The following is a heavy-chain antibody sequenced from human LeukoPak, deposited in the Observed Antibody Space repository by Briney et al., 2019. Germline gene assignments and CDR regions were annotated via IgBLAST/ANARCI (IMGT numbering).Heavy chain of an antibody. CDR3: ARPGRQLVADAFDI. CDR2: IYYSGST. Sequence: PSETLSLTCTVSGGSISSSSYYWGWIRQPPGKGLEWIGSIYYSGSTYYNPSLKSRVTISVDTSKNQFSLKLSSVTAADTAVYYCARPGRQLVADAFDIWGQGTMVTVSS. CDR1: GGSISSSSYY. D-gene: IGHD6-13*01. V-gene: IGHV4-39*01. J-gene: IGHJ3*02.